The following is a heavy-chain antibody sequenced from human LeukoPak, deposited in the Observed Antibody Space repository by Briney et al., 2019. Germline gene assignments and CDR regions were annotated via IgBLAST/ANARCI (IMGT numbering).Heavy chain of an antibody. CDR1: GYSFSGYY. Sequence: ASVKVSCKASGYSFSGYYIHWVRQTPGQGLEWMGWINSKSGGTKYAQKFQGRVTMTRDRPISTAYIELSRLTSVDTAIYYCARVDFGVPLLEGWGQGTLVTVSS. J-gene: IGHJ4*02. V-gene: IGHV1-2*02. CDR3: ARVDFGVPLLEG. D-gene: IGHD3-3*01. CDR2: INSKSGGT.